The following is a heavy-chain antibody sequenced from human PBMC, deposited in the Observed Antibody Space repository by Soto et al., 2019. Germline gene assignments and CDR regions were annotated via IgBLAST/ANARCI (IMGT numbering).Heavy chain of an antibody. CDR2: INWDGSNT. CDR3: AKDDYSNTPSV. Sequence: PGGSLRLSCAASGFNFDDYSMHWVRQAPGKGLEWVSLINWDGSNTYYADSVKGRFTISRDNSKNTLYLQMNSLRAEDTAVYYCAKDDYSNTPSVWGQGTTVTVSS. V-gene: IGHV3-43*01. J-gene: IGHJ6*02. D-gene: IGHD4-4*01. CDR1: GFNFDDYS.